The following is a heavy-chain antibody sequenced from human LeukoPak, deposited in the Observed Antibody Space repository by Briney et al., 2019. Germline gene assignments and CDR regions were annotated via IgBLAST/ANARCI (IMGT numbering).Heavy chain of an antibody. J-gene: IGHJ3*02. V-gene: IGHV4-39*07. D-gene: IGHD1-26*01. Sequence: SETLSLTCTVSGGSISSSGYYWGWIRQPPGKGLGWIGSIYYSGSTYYNPSLKSRVTISVDTPKNQFSLKLSSVTAADTAVYYCGNGIVGATFGFDIWGQGTMVTVSS. CDR2: IYYSGST. CDR1: GGSISSSGYY. CDR3: GNGIVGATFGFDI.